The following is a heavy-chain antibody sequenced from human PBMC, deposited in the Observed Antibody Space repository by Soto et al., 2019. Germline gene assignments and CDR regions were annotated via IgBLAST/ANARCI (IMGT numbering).Heavy chain of an antibody. CDR3: ARDYYDSSGYYGDLGY. CDR1: GFTFSSYS. D-gene: IGHD3-22*01. V-gene: IGHV3-21*01. Sequence: EVQLVESGGGLVKPGGSLRLSCAASGFTFSSYSMNWVRQAPGKGLEWVSSISSSSSYIYYADSVKGRFTISRDNAKNDRYGQMNSRRAEDTAVYYCARDYYDSSGYYGDLGYWGQGTLVTVSS. CDR2: ISSSSSYI. J-gene: IGHJ4*02.